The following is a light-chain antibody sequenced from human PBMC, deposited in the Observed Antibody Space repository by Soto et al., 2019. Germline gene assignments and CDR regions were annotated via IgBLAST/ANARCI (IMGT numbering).Light chain of an antibody. J-gene: IGKJ1*01. V-gene: IGKV3-20*01. CDR3: QQYGSSPGT. CDR1: QSVNSN. Sequence: ETVMTQSPATLSVSPGERATLSCRASQSVNSNLAWYQQKPGQAPRLLIFGASIRDTGIPDRFSGSGSWTDFTLTISRLEPEDFAVYYCQQYGSSPGTFGQGTKVEIK. CDR2: GAS.